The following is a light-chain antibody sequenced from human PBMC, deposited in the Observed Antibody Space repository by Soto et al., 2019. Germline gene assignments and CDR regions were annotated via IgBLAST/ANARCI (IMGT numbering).Light chain of an antibody. CDR3: QKYSSVIT. CDR1: QGIRNF. CDR2: AAS. J-gene: IGKJ5*01. V-gene: IGKV1-27*01. Sequence: DIQMTQSPSSLSASVGDRVTITCRARQGIRNFLAWYHQKPGKVPKLLISAASTLESGVPSRFSGSGSGTDFTLTSTSLQPEDVATYYCQKYSSVITFGQGTRLAIK.